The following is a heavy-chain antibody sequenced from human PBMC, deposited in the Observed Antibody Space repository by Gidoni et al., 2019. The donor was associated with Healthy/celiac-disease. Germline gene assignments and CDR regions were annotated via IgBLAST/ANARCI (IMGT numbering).Heavy chain of an antibody. V-gene: IGHV3-23*01. CDR1: GFTFSSYA. CDR3: AKWLGRWELLYYFDY. Sequence: EVQLLESGGGLVQAGGSMSISWEVFGFTFSSYAMGWVRQAPGKGLEWVSAISGSGCSTDYADSVKGRFTISRDNSKNTLYLQMNSLRAEDTAVYYCAKWLGRWELLYYFDYWGQGTLVTVSS. D-gene: IGHD1-26*01. J-gene: IGHJ4*02. CDR2: ISGSGCST.